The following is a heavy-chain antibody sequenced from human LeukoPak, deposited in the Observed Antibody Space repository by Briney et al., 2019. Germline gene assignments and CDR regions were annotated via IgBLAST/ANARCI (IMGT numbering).Heavy chain of an antibody. J-gene: IGHJ5*02. CDR3: GRGRHDSSGYGRRNNWFDP. Sequence: PSETLSLTCAVYGGSFGGYYWSWIRQPPGKGLEWIGEINHSGSTNYNPSLKSRVTISVDTSKNQFSLKLSSVTAADTAVYYCGRGRHDSSGYGRRNNWFDPWGQGTLVTVSS. CDR2: INHSGST. D-gene: IGHD3-22*01. V-gene: IGHV4-34*01. CDR1: GGSFGGYY.